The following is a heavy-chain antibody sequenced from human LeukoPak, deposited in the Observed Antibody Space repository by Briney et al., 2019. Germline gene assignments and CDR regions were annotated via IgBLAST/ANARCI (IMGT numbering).Heavy chain of an antibody. CDR2: TYYRSKWYN. J-gene: IGHJ4*02. V-gene: IGHV6-1*01. CDR1: GDSVSSNSAA. Sequence: SQTLSLTCAISGDSVSSNSAAWNWIRQSPSRGLEWLGRTYYRSKWYNDCAVSVKSRITINPDTSKNQFSLQLNSVTPDDTAVYYCVRENWVGATFYFDYWGQGTLVTVSS. CDR3: VRENWVGATFYFDY. D-gene: IGHD1-26*01.